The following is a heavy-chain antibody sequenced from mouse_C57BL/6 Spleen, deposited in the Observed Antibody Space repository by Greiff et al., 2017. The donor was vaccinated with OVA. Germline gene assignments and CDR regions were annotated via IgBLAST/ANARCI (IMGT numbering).Heavy chain of an antibody. CDR2: ISYDGSN. CDR1: GYSITSGYY. CDR3: ASGDYDYLYYFDY. V-gene: IGHV3-6*01. D-gene: IGHD2-4*01. Sequence: DVKLQESGPGLVKPSQSLSLTCSVTGYSITSGYYWNWIRQFPGNKLEWMGYISYDGSNNYNPSLKNRISITRDTSKNQFFLKLNSVTTEDTATYYCASGDYDYLYYFDYWGQGTTLTVSS. J-gene: IGHJ2*01.